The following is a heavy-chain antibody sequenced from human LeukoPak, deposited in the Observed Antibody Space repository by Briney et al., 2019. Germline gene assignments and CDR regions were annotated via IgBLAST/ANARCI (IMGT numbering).Heavy chain of an antibody. CDR2: ISADGINA. CDR3: ARTNYYFDN. J-gene: IGHJ4*02. D-gene: IGHD1-1*01. V-gene: IGHV3-74*01. Sequence: GGSLRLSCAASGFTFSSYWMHWVRQAPGKGLVWVSRISADGINAHYADSVKGRFTISRDNAENTLYLQMNTLRAEDMALYYCARTNYYFDNWGQGSLVTVSS. CDR1: GFTFSSYW.